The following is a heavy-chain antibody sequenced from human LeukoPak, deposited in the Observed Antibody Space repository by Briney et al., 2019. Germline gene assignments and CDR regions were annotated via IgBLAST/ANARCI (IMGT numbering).Heavy chain of an antibody. CDR2: ISSSSSTI. CDR1: GFTFSSYS. D-gene: IGHD6-19*01. Sequence: PGGSLRLSCAASGFTFSSYSMNWVRQAPGKGLEWVSYISSSSSTIYYADSVKGRFTISRDNAKNSLYLQMNSLRAEDTAVYYCARDPRGAVAGNDANWGQGTLVTVSS. J-gene: IGHJ4*02. CDR3: ARDPRGAVAGNDAN. V-gene: IGHV3-48*01.